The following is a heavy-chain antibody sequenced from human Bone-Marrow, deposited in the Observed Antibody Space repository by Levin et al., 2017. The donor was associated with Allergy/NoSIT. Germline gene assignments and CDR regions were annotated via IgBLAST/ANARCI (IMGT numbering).Heavy chain of an antibody. Sequence: KSGGSLRLSCTVSDVSISGSSHYWGWIRQPPGKGLEWIGNIHYSGSTYYNPSLKSRVSISLDTSKNQFSLMVSSVTAADTAAYYCASDASSLYGHFNYWGQGTLVSVSS. CDR3: ASDASSLYGHFNY. D-gene: IGHD6-13*01. J-gene: IGHJ4*02. CDR1: DVSISGSSHY. CDR2: IHYSGST. V-gene: IGHV4-39*07.